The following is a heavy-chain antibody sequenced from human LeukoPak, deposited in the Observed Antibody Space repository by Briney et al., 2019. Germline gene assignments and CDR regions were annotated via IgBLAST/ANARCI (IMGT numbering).Heavy chain of an antibody. CDR3: ARGRSGWFSSYYFDY. CDR1: GGSFSGYY. V-gene: IGHV4-34*01. Sequence: SETLSLTCAAYGGSFSGYYRSWIRQPPGKGLEWIGEINHSGSTNYNPSLKSRVTISVDTSKNQFSLKLSSVTAADTAVYYCARGRSGWFSSYYFDYWGQGTLVTVSS. D-gene: IGHD6-19*01. J-gene: IGHJ4*02. CDR2: INHSGST.